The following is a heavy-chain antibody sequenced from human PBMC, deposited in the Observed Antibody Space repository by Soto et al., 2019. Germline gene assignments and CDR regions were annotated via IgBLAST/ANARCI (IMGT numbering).Heavy chain of an antibody. J-gene: IGHJ4*02. CDR2: INHSGST. CDR3: AREGYCSGGSCYSRTLDY. CDR1: GGSFRGYY. D-gene: IGHD2-15*01. Sequence: SGTLSLTCAVYGGSFRGYYWGWVRPPPGEGLEWIGEINHSGSTNYNPSLKSRVTISVDTSKNQFSLKLSSVTAADTAVYYCAREGYCSGGSCYSRTLDYWGQGTLVTVSS. V-gene: IGHV4-34*01.